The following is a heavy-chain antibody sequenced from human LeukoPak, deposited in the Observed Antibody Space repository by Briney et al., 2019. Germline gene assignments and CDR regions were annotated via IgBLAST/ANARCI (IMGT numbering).Heavy chain of an antibody. D-gene: IGHD2-15*01. CDR3: ARVKFYCSGGSCYYYMDV. Sequence: SQTLSLTYAISGDSVSSNSAAWNWIRQSPSRGLEWLGRTYYRSKWYNDYAVSVKSRITINPDTSKNQFSLQLNSVTPEDTAVYYCARVKFYCSGGSCYYYMDVWGKGTTVTVSS. CDR1: GDSVSSNSAA. J-gene: IGHJ6*03. V-gene: IGHV6-1*01. CDR2: TYYRSKWYN.